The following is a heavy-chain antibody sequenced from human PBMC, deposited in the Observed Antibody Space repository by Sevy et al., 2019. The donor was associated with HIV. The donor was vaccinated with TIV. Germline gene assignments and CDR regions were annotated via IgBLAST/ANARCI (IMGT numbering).Heavy chain of an antibody. CDR1: GFTFGDYA. V-gene: IGHV3-49*03. D-gene: IGHD3-22*01. CDR2: IRSKAYGGTT. Sequence: GGSLRLSCTASGFTFGDYAMSWFRQAPGKGLEWVGFIRSKAYGGTTEYAASVKGRFTISRDDSKSIAYLQMNSLKTEDTAVYYCTSYPGYYDDSSGYYRFDYWGQGTLVTVSS. CDR3: TSYPGYYDDSSGYYRFDY. J-gene: IGHJ4*02.